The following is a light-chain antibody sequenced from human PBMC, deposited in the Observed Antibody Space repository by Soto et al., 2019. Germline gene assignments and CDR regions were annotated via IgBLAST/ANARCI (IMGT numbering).Light chain of an antibody. CDR1: QSISNY. CDR3: QQYGSSSWT. Sequence: DIQMTQSPASLSASVGDRVTITCRASQSISNYLNWYQQKPGKAPKLLIYAASSLQSGVPSRFSGSGSGTDFTLTISRLEPEDFAVYYCQQYGSSSWTFGQGTKVDIK. CDR2: AAS. J-gene: IGKJ1*01. V-gene: IGKV1-39*01.